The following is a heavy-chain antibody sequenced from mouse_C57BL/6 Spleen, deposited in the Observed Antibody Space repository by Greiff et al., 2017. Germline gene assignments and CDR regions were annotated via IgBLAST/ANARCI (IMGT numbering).Heavy chain of an antibody. Sequence: EVKLVESGGGLVQPKGSLKLSCAASGFSFNTYAMNWVRQAPGKGLEWVARIRSKSNNYATYYADSVKDRFTISRDDSESMLYLQMNNLKTEDTAMYYCVRQGDHYAMDYWGQGTSVTVSS. CDR1: GFSFNTYA. V-gene: IGHV10-1*01. J-gene: IGHJ4*01. CDR2: IRSKSNNYAT. CDR3: VRQGDHYAMDY.